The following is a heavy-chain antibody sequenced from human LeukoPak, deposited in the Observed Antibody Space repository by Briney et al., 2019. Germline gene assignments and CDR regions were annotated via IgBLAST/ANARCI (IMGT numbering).Heavy chain of an antibody. J-gene: IGHJ4*02. V-gene: IGHV4-34*01. D-gene: IGHD6-13*01. CDR1: GGSFSGYY. Sequence: SETLSLTCAVYGGSFSGYYWSWIRQPPGKGLEWIGEINHSGSTNYNPSLKSRVTISVDTSKNQFSLKLSSVTAADTAVYYCARDMGSSWHWGYYFDYWGQGTPVTVSS. CDR2: INHSGST. CDR3: ARDMGSSWHWGYYFDY.